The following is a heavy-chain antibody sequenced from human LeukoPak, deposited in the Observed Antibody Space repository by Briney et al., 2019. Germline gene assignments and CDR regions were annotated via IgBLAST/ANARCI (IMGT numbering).Heavy chain of an antibody. V-gene: IGHV1-46*01. Sequence: ASVKVSCKASGYTFTSYYMHWVRQAPGQGLEWMGIINPSGGSTSYAQKFQGRVTMTRDTSISTAYMELSRLRSDDTAVYYCASSDSSGYYPDWGQGTLVTVSS. J-gene: IGHJ4*02. CDR2: INPSGGST. CDR3: ASSDSSGYYPD. D-gene: IGHD3-22*01. CDR1: GYTFTSYY.